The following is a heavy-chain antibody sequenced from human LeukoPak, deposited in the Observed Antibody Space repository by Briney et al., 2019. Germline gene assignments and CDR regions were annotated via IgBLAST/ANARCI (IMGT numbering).Heavy chain of an antibody. CDR3: AKLFYDSSGYYLSEDY. V-gene: IGHV3-21*01. J-gene: IGHJ4*01. CDR2: ITRGSIYT. Sequence: GGSLRLSCAASGFTFSNYNMNWVRQTPGKGLEWVSSITRGSIYTFYADSVKGRFTISRDNSKNTLYLQMNSLRAEDTAVYYCAKLFYDSSGYYLSEDYWGHGTLVTVSS. D-gene: IGHD3-22*01. CDR1: GFTFSNYN.